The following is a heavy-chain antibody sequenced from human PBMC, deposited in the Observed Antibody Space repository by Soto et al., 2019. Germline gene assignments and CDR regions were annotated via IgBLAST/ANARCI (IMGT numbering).Heavy chain of an antibody. J-gene: IGHJ4*02. D-gene: IGHD1-26*01. CDR3: AAGRGWGDY. CDR2: LSHDGSTY. V-gene: IGHV3-30*03. Sequence: QVQVVESGGGVVQPGGSLRLSCTVSGFNFRTYGMHWVRQAPGKGLEWVAFLSHDGSTYYYAGPVKGRFTISRDNSKNTLYLQMNSLRPEDTAVYYCAAGRGWGDYWGQGTLVTVSS. CDR1: GFNFRTYG.